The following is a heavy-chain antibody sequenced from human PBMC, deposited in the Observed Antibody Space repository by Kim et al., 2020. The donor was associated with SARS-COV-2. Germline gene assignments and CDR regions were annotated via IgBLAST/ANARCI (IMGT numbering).Heavy chain of an antibody. V-gene: IGHV3-48*03. CDR3: ARARREITIFGVVNLPFQH. CDR1: GFTFSSYE. J-gene: IGHJ1*01. Sequence: GGSLRLSCAASGFTFSSYEMNWVRQAPGKGLEWVSYISSSGSTIYYADSVKGRFTISRDNAKNSLYLQMNSLRAEDTAVYYCARARREITIFGVVNLPFQHWGQGTLVTVSS. CDR2: ISSSGSTI. D-gene: IGHD3-3*01.